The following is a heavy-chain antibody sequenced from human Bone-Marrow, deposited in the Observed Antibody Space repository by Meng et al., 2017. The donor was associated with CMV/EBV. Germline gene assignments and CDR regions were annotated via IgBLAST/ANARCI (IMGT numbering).Heavy chain of an antibody. CDR2: IDPNSGAT. V-gene: IGHV1-2*02. Sequence: ASVKVSCKASEYTFTGYYMHWVRQAPGQGLEWMGWIDPNSGATNYAQKFQDRVTMTSDTSISTAYMELSRLRSDDTAVYYCARAPLLIAALPNGQSFWGQGTTVTVSS. CDR3: ARAPLLIAALPNGQSF. J-gene: IGHJ6*02. CDR1: EYTFTGYY. D-gene: IGHD6-6*01.